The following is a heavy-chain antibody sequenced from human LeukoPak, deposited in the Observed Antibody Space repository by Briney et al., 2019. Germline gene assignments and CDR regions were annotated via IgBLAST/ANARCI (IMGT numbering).Heavy chain of an antibody. V-gene: IGHV1-46*01. D-gene: IGHD6-13*01. CDR1: GYSFTSHY. CDR2: INPSGSST. Sequence: ASVKVSCKASGYSFTSHYMHWVRQAPGQGLEWMGLINPSGSSTLYAQKFQGRVTMTRDMSTTTDYMELSSLRSEDTAVYYCARAGIAAAGRPFDFWGQGTLVTVSS. CDR3: ARAGIAAAGRPFDF. J-gene: IGHJ4*02.